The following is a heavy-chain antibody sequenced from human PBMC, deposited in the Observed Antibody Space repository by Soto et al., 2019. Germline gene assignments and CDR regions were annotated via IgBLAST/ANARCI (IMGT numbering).Heavy chain of an antibody. D-gene: IGHD3-10*01. CDR3: SHSLWFGDFSWFEP. CDR1: GFSLSTSGVG. CDR2: IYWDDDK. V-gene: IGHV2-5*02. J-gene: IGHJ5*02. Sequence: QITLKESGPTLVKPTQTLTLTCTFSGFSLSTSGVGVGWIRQPPGKALEWLGLIYWDDDKRYSPSLKSRLTITKDTSKSQVVLTMANMDPVDTATCCCSHSLWFGDFSWFEPSGQGTRVTVSS.